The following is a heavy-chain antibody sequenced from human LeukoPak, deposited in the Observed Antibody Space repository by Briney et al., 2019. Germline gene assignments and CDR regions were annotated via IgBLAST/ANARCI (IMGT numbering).Heavy chain of an antibody. D-gene: IGHD6-13*01. CDR2: INSDGSSR. J-gene: IGHJ4*02. Sequence: GGSLRLSCATSAFTFSSYWMHWVRQAPGKGLVWVSRINSDGSSRSYADYVKGRFTISRDDAKNTLYLQMCSLSVDDTAIYYCTRGSPGYSSSWPDFWGQGILVTVSS. V-gene: IGHV3-74*01. CDR3: TRGSPGYSSSWPDF. CDR1: AFTFSSYW.